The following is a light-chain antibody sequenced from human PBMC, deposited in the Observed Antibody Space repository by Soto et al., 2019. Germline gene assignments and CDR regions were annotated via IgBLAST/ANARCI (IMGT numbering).Light chain of an antibody. J-gene: IGKJ1*01. CDR1: QTISSW. Sequence: DIQMTQSPSNLSGSVGDRVTITCRASQTISSWLAWYQQKPGKAPKLLIYKASTLKSGVPSRFSGSGSGAVVTLTISSMQPNDFETDYCQHNNRDSDAFGQGTKVELK. CDR2: KAS. V-gene: IGKV1-5*03. CDR3: QHNNRDSDA.